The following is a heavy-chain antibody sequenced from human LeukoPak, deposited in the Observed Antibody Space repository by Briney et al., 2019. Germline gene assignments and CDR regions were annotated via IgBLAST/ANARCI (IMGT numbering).Heavy chain of an antibody. Sequence: GGSLRLSCAASGFTFDDYAKHWVRHAPGKGLEWVSGISWNSGNIGYADSVKGRFTISRDNAKNSLYLQMNSLRAEDMALYYCAKGTKSYDVLTGLDYWGQGTLVTVSS. CDR2: ISWNSGNI. J-gene: IGHJ4*02. CDR3: AKGTKSYDVLTGLDY. D-gene: IGHD3-9*01. V-gene: IGHV3-9*03. CDR1: GFTFDDYA.